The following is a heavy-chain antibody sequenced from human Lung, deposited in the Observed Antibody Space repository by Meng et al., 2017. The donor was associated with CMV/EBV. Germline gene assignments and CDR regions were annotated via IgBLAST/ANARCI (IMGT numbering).Heavy chain of an antibody. J-gene: IGHJ5*02. CDR1: GFTFDEFA. CDR2: IGWNSGSI. D-gene: IGHD4-17*01. Sequence: SLKISCIVSGFTFDEFAMHWVRQAPGKGLEWVSGIGWNSGSIDYADSVKGRFTISRDNAKNSLYLQMNSLRTEDTALYYCAQDSAYNTNYGWLDPWGQGXLVTVSS. CDR3: AQDSAYNTNYGWLDP. V-gene: IGHV3-9*01.